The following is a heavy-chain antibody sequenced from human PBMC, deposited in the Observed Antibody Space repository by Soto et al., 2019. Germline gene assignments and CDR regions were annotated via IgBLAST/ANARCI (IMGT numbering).Heavy chain of an antibody. CDR1: GFTFSSYT. D-gene: IGHD1-26*01. CDR2: FSGRDATT. V-gene: IGHV3-23*01. CDR3: VRTIVGATKGGWFDP. J-gene: IGHJ5*02. Sequence: EVQLSESGGGLVQPGGPLRLSCTASGFTFSSYTMSWVRQAPGKGLEWVSSFSGRDATTYYADSVKGRFTISRDNSKNTLYLQMNSLRAEDTALYFCVRTIVGATKGGWFDPWGQGALVTVSS.